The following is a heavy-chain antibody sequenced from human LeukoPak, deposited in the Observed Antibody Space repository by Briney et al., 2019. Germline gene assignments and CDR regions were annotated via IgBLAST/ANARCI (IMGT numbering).Heavy chain of an antibody. D-gene: IGHD5-18*01. V-gene: IGHV4-39*07. J-gene: IGHJ4*02. CDR1: GGSISTYY. CDR2: IYYSGST. Sequence: SETLSLTCTVSGGSISTYYWGWIRQPPGKGLEWIGSIYYSGSTYYNPSLKSRVTISVDTSKNQFSLKLSSVTAADTAVYYCARDLGTAMVSYWGQGTLVTVSS. CDR3: ARDLGTAMVSY.